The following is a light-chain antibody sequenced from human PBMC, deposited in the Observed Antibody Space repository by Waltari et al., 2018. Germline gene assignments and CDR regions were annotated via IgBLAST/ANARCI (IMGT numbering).Light chain of an antibody. CDR2: KGS. CDR3: SLYMGSGIWV. J-gene: IGLJ3*02. Sequence: QTVVTQEPSLSVSPGGTVTLTCALTSGPVSTTYYASWYQQPPGQPPRTLVYKGSSRSSGVPDRFSGSVLGNTAALTITGAQADDESNYYCSLYMGSGIWVFGGGTKLTVL. CDR1: SGPVSTTYY. V-gene: IGLV8-61*01.